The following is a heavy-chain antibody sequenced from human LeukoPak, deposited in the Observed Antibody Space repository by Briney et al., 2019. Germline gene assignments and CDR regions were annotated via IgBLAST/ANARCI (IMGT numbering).Heavy chain of an antibody. Sequence: GVSVKVSCKASGYTFTSYGISWVRQAPGQGLEWMGWISAYNGNTNYAQKLQGRVTMTTDTSTSTAYMELRSLRSDDTAVYYCARDSDSSGYLPYYFDYWGQGTLVTVSS. CDR2: ISAYNGNT. CDR3: ARDSDSSGYLPYYFDY. V-gene: IGHV1-18*01. CDR1: GYTFTSYG. D-gene: IGHD3-22*01. J-gene: IGHJ4*02.